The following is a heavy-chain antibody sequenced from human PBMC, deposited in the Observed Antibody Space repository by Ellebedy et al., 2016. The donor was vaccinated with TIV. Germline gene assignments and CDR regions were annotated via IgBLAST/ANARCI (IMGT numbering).Heavy chain of an antibody. J-gene: IGHJ4*02. Sequence: AASVKVSCKASGYTLMSYGICWVRQAPGQGLEWMGWVSPYDGNQNYAQKFQGRVTMTIDTSTSTGYMELRSLRSDDTAVYYCARGFRYGSGRWPLDHWGQGTLVTVSS. V-gene: IGHV1-18*01. D-gene: IGHD4-23*01. CDR3: ARGFRYGSGRWPLDH. CDR2: VSPYDGNQ. CDR1: GYTLMSYG.